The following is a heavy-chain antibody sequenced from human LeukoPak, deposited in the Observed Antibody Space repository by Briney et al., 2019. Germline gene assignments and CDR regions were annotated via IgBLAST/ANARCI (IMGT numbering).Heavy chain of an antibody. CDR2: INHSGST. V-gene: IGHV4-34*01. CDR3: AREARVHYDSSGYYYG. J-gene: IGHJ4*02. CDR1: GGSFSGYY. Sequence: SETLSLTCAVYGGSFSGYYWSWIRQPPGKGLEWIGEINHSGSTNYNPSLKSRVTISVDTSKNQFSLKLSSVTAADTAVYYCAREARVHYDSSGYYYGWGQGTLVTVSS. D-gene: IGHD3-22*01.